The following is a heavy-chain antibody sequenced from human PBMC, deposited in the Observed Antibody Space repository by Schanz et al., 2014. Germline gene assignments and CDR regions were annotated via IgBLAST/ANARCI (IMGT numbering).Heavy chain of an antibody. J-gene: IGHJ4*02. D-gene: IGHD1-1*01. CDR1: GFTLSSFA. Sequence: QVQLVESGGGVVQPGRSLRLSCAAYGFTLSSFAMHWVRQAPGKGLEWVAVIWYDENNKYYADSVKGRFTISRDNSKNTLYLQMNSLRAEDTAVYYCARGTDWNLHYWGQGALVTVSS. CDR3: ARGTDWNLHY. CDR2: IWYDENNK. V-gene: IGHV3-33*08.